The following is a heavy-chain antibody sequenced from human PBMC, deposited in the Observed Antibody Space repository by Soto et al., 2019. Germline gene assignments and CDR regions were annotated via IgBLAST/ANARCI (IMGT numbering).Heavy chain of an antibody. D-gene: IGHD4-17*01. V-gene: IGHV3-21*01. J-gene: IGHJ4*02. Sequence: GGSLRLSCAASGFTFSSYSMNWVRQAPGKGLEWVSSISSSSNYIYYVDSVKGRFTISRDNAKNSLYLQMNSLRAEDTAVYYCASGDSRFDYWGQGTLVTVSS. CDR3: ASGDSRFDY. CDR1: GFTFSSYS. CDR2: ISSSSNYI.